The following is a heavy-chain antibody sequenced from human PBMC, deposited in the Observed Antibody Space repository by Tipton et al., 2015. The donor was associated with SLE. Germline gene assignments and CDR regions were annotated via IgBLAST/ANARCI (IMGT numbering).Heavy chain of an antibody. CDR1: GFTFGDYA. CDR2: IRSKAYGGTT. CDR3: ARDPIVASVQDWFDP. J-gene: IGHJ5*02. D-gene: IGHD2-21*01. Sequence: SLRLSCTASGFTFGDYAMSWFRQAPGKGLEWVGFIRSKAYGGTTEYAASVKGRFTISRDNAKNSLFLQMNSLTTGDTAVYYCARDPIVASVQDWFDPWGQGTLVTVPS. V-gene: IGHV3-49*03.